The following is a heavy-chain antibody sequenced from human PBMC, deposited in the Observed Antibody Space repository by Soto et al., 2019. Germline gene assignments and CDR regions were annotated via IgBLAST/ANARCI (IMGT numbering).Heavy chain of an antibody. D-gene: IGHD3-10*01. Sequence: HLVQSGPEVKKPGASITVSCKTSGDTFTNFGLSWVRQAPGQGLEWMGWIATYNSNRNYAQKFQGRPTLTTDTSTSTAYMELKSLRYDDTAVYYCATVLRGGVNWFDPWGQGTLVTVSS. CDR3: ATVLRGGVNWFDP. CDR1: GDTFTNFG. J-gene: IGHJ5*02. CDR2: IATYNSNR. V-gene: IGHV1-18*01.